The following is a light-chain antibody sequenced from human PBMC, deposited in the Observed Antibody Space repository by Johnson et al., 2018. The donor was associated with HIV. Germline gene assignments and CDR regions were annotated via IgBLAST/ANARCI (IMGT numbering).Light chain of an antibody. Sequence: QSALTQPPSVSAAPGQTVTISCSGSSSNVGSSFVSWYRQAPGTAPKLLIYDNNKRPSGIPDRFSGSKSGTSATLGITGLQTGDEADYYCGTWDSSLSAPDVFGTGTKVT. CDR2: DNN. V-gene: IGLV1-51*01. J-gene: IGLJ1*01. CDR1: SSNVGSSF. CDR3: GTWDSSLSAPDV.